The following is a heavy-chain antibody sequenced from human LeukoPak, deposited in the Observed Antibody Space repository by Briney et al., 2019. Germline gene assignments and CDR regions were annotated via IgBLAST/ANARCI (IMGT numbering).Heavy chain of an antibody. CDR3: ARRGAASDAFDI. D-gene: IGHD3-16*01. J-gene: IGHJ3*02. CDR1: GFTVSSYW. Sequence: GGSLRLSCAASGFTVSSYWMRWVRQAPGKGLVWVSRIKSDGSSTSDADSVKGRFTISRDNAKNTLYLQMNSLRAEDTAVYYCARRGAASDAFDIWGQGTMVTVSS. V-gene: IGHV3-74*01. CDR2: IKSDGSST.